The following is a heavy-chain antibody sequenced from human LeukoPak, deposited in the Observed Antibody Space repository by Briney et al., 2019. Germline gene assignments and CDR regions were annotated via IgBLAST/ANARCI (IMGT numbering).Heavy chain of an antibody. CDR1: GFTFSSYA. CDR2: ISSNGGST. Sequence: GGSLRLSCAASGFTFSSYAMHWVRQAPGKGLEYVSAISSNGGSTYYANSVKGRFTISRDNSKNTLYLQMGSLRAEDMAVYYCARDTGFYDSSGYFDYWGQGTLVTVSS. D-gene: IGHD3-22*01. CDR3: ARDTGFYDSSGYFDY. J-gene: IGHJ4*02. V-gene: IGHV3-64*01.